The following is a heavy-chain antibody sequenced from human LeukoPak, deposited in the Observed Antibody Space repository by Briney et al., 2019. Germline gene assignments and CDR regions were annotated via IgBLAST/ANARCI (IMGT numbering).Heavy chain of an antibody. CDR3: ARGGYYGSGSYGY. Sequence: KPSETLSLTCAVYGGSFSGYYWSWIRQPPGKGLEWIGEINHSGSTNYNPSLKSRVTISVDTSKNQFSLKLSSVTAADTAVYYCARGGYYGSGSYGYWGQGTLVTVSS. CDR2: INHSGST. D-gene: IGHD3-10*01. CDR1: GGSFSGYY. J-gene: IGHJ4*02. V-gene: IGHV4-34*01.